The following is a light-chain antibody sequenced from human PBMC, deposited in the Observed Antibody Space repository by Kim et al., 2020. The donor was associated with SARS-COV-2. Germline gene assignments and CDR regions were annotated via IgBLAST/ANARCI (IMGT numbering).Light chain of an antibody. CDR3: NSRDSSGNYV. V-gene: IGLV3-19*01. CDR1: SLRSYY. J-gene: IGLJ1*01. Sequence: SSELTQDPAVSVALGQTVRITCQGDSLRSYYASWYQQKPGQAPVLVIYGKNNRPSGIPDRFSGSSSGNTASLTITGAQAEDEAVYYCNSRDSSGNYVFGTGTKVTVL. CDR2: GKN.